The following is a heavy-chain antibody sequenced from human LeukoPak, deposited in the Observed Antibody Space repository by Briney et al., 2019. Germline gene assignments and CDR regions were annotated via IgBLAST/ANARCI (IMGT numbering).Heavy chain of an antibody. CDR1: GFTFSSYG. D-gene: IGHD2/OR15-2a*01. V-gene: IGHV3-30*02. J-gene: IGHJ4*02. CDR2: IRYDGSNK. Sequence: PGGSLRLSCAASGFTFSSYGMHWVRQAPGKGLEWVAFIRYDGSNKYYADSVKGRFTISRDNSKNTLYLQMSSLRAEDTAVYYCAKIYGYYFDYWGQGTLVTVSS. CDR3: AKIYGYYFDY.